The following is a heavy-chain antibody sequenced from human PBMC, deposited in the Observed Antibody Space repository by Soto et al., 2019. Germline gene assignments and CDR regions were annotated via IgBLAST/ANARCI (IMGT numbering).Heavy chain of an antibody. D-gene: IGHD3-9*01. V-gene: IGHV2-5*01. CDR3: AHILRYFDWLLPQFDY. Sequence: QITLKESGPTLVKPTQPLTLTCTFSGFSLSTSGVGVGWIRQPPGKALEWLALIYWNDDKRYSPSLKSRLTITKDTPKNQVVLTMTNMDPVDTATYYCAHILRYFDWLLPQFDYWGQGTLVTVSS. CDR1: GFSLSTSGVG. CDR2: IYWNDDK. J-gene: IGHJ4*02.